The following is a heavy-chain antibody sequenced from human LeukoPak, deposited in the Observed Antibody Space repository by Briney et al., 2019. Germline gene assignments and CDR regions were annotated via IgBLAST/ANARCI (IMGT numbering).Heavy chain of an antibody. Sequence: SETLSLTCTVSGGSISSSSYYWGWIRQPPGKGLEWIGSIYYSGSTYYNPSLKSRVTISVDTSKNQFSLKLSSVTAADTAVYYCRDGGYSYGYPGMDVWGQGTTVTVSS. CDR3: RDGGYSYGYPGMDV. D-gene: IGHD5-18*01. CDR2: IYYSGST. V-gene: IGHV4-39*01. CDR1: GGSISSSSYY. J-gene: IGHJ6*02.